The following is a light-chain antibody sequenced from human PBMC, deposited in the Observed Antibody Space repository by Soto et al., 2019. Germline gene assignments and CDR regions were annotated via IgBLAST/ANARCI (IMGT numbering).Light chain of an antibody. CDR3: SSYTTRSTLV. Sequence: QSALTQPASVSGSPGQSITISCTGTSSDVGAYDFVSWYQHSPGKAPKLVTFDVTHRPPGISDRFSGSKSANTASLTISGLPAADEAFYYCSSYTTRSTLVFGGGTKLTVL. V-gene: IGLV2-14*01. CDR2: DVT. J-gene: IGLJ2*01. CDR1: SSDVGAYDF.